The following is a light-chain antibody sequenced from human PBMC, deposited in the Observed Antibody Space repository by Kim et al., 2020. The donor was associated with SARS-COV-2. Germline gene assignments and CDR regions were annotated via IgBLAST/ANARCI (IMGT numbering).Light chain of an antibody. Sequence: LSPGERVTLSCTASQTVSTSLAWFQQKSGQAPRLLIYDASNRATGIPARFSGSGSGTDFTLTISRLEPEDFAVYYCQQGDNWPITFGQGTRLEIK. CDR3: QQGDNWPIT. J-gene: IGKJ5*01. CDR2: DAS. CDR1: QTVSTS. V-gene: IGKV3-11*01.